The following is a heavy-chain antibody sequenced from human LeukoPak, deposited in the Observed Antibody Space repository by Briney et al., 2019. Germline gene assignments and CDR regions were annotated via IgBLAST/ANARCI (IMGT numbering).Heavy chain of an antibody. Sequence: SETLSLTCTVSGGTISSSSYYWGWIRQPPGKGLEWIGSIYYSGSTYYNPSLKSRVTISVDTSKNQFSLKLSSVTAADTAVYYCARHALTTDDAFDIWGQGTMVTVSS. CDR3: ARHALTTDDAFDI. CDR1: GGTISSSSYY. V-gene: IGHV4-39*01. D-gene: IGHD4-17*01. J-gene: IGHJ3*02. CDR2: IYYSGST.